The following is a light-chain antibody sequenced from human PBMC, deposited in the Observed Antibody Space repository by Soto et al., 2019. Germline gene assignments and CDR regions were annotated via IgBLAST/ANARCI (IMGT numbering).Light chain of an antibody. CDR1: QSISSW. CDR3: QQYNSYWT. V-gene: IGKV1-5*03. J-gene: IGKJ1*01. CDR2: KAS. Sequence: DIQMTQSPSTLSASVGDRVTIXFRASQSISSWLAWYQQKPGKAPKLLIYKASSLESGVPSRFSGSGSGTEFTLTVSSLQPDDFATYYCQQYNSYWTFGQGTKVDIK.